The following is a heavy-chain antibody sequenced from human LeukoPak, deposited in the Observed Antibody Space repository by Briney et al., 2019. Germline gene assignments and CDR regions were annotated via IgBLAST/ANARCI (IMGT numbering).Heavy chain of an antibody. D-gene: IGHD6-13*01. CDR2: VYYRGST. CDR3: ARDMTRAVPIPGTYYYAYAMDV. Sequence: SETLSLTCTLSGGSISSYFWNWIRQSPGKGLEWVGYVYYRGSTNYNPSLKSRVTISVDTSKNQFSLELSSVTAADTAVYYCARDMTRAVPIPGTYYYAYAMDVWGQGTTVTVSS. CDR1: GGSISSYF. J-gene: IGHJ6*02. V-gene: IGHV4-59*01.